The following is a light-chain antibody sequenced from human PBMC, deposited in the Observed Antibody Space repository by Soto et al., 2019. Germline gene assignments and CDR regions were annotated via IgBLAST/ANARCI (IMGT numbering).Light chain of an antibody. V-gene: IGKV3-20*01. CDR3: QQYGRSPYT. J-gene: IGKJ2*01. CDR2: CAS. Sequence: MVWTQSPGTLSLSPGETATLSCRAIQSVSSSSLAWYRQKPGQAPSLLMYCASSRATGISDRFSGSGYGTDFNLTISRLEPEDFALYYCQQYGRSPYTFGQGTKLDIK. CDR1: QSVSSSS.